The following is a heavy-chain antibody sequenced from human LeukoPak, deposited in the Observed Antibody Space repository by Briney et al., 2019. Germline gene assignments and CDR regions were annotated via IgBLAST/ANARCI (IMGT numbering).Heavy chain of an antibody. V-gene: IGHV4-59*01. CDR2: IHYGGTT. Sequence: SETLSLTCNVSGGSISNYYWTWIRQPPGKGLEWLAYIHYGGTTNYNPSLKGRVTISIDRSKNHFSLRLYSVIAADTAVYYCARLVRDYGDYLDYWGQGTLVTVSS. J-gene: IGHJ4*02. D-gene: IGHD4-17*01. CDR3: ARLVRDYGDYLDY. CDR1: GGSISNYY.